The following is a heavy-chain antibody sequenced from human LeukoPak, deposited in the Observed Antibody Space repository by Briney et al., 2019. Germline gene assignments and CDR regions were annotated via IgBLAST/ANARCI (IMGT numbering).Heavy chain of an antibody. CDR2: ISYDGSNE. J-gene: IGHJ4*02. CDR3: ARGTSSVYSSGNY. V-gene: IGHV3-30*03. D-gene: IGHD6-19*01. Sequence: GRSLRLSCAASGFTFSSFGMHWVRQAPGKGLEWVAGISYDGSNEYYGDSVKGRFTISRDHSKNTLYVQMNNLRAEDTAVYYCARGTSSVYSSGNYWGQGTLVAVSS. CDR1: GFTFSSFG.